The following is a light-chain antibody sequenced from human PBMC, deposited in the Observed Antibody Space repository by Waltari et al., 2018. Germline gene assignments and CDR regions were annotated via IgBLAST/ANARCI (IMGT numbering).Light chain of an antibody. CDR1: CSDVGCENR. V-gene: IGLV2-18*02. CDR3: RSYTANTRF. J-gene: IGLJ2*01. CDR2: DVR. Sequence: QSALTQPPSVSGSPGQSVTISCSGTCSDVGCENRVSWYQQPPGTAPKLIIYDVRNRPSGGFYRFPGSRSGHTASLAISGLQAEDEADYYCRSYTANTRFFGGGTKLTVL.